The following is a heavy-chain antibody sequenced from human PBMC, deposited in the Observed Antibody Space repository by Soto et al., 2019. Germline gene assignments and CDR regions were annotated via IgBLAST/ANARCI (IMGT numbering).Heavy chain of an antibody. D-gene: IGHD3-16*02. CDR1: GFTVSSNY. Sequence: DVQLVESGGDLVQPGGSLRLSCVGSGFTVSSNYMNWVRQAPGKGLEWVSVIYSGGRTYYADSVEGRFTISRDNSKNTLYLQMSSLRAEDTAVYYCARTRRVDVIIEEGAFDIWGQGTMVTVSS. CDR2: IYSGGRT. V-gene: IGHV3-66*01. J-gene: IGHJ3*02. CDR3: ARTRRVDVIIEEGAFDI.